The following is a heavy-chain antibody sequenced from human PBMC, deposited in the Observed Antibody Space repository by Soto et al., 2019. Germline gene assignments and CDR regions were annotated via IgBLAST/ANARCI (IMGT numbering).Heavy chain of an antibody. CDR3: GIERYSSASEVAK. V-gene: IGHV4-38-2*02. Sequence: PSGTLSLTCTVSGYSISNGYYWGWIRQSPEKGLEWIGTIYHSGTTYYNPSLKSRVIMSIDTSKNQFSLNLKSVTAADTAVYYCGIERYSSASEVAKWGQATRVSVAS. CDR2: IYHSGTT. CDR1: GYSISNGYY. J-gene: IGHJ4*02. D-gene: IGHD5-12*01.